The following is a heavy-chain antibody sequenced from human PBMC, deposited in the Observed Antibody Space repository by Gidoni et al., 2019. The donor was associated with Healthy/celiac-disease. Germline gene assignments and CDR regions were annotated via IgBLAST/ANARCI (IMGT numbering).Heavy chain of an antibody. CDR2: ISSSSSTI. V-gene: IGHV3-48*01. CDR1: GFTFSSYS. D-gene: IGHD3-3*01. CDR3: ARVDITIFGVVPYYYYGMDV. J-gene: IGHJ6*02. Sequence: EVQLVESGGGLVQPGGSLRLSCAASGFTFSSYSMNWVRQAPGKGLEWVSYISSSSSTIYYADSVKGRFTISRDNAKNSLYLQMNSLRAEDTAVYYCARVDITIFGVVPYYYYGMDVWGQGTTVTVSS.